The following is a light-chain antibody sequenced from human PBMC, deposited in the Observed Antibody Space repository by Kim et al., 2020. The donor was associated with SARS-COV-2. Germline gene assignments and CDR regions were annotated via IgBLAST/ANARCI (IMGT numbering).Light chain of an antibody. V-gene: IGKV1-39*01. J-gene: IGKJ1*01. CDR1: QDISRY. CDR3: QQTYSASRT. Sequence: ASVGDRVTITCRASQDISRYLNWYQQKPGKAPKLLIYAASSLQSGVPSRFTGSGSETDFTLTISSIQPEDFETYYCQQTYSASRTFGQGTKVDIK. CDR2: AAS.